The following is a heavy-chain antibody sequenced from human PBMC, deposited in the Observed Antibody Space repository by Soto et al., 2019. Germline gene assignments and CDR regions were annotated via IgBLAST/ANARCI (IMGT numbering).Heavy chain of an antibody. CDR1: GYTFTGYY. CDR2: INPNSGGT. V-gene: IGHV1-2*04. Sequence: QVQLVQSGAEVKKPGASVKVSCKASGYTFTGYYMHWVRQAPGQGLEWMGWINPNSGGTNYAQKLQGWVTMTRDTSMSKAYMELSRLRSDDTAVYYCAREDRWYFDLWGRGTLVTVSS. J-gene: IGHJ2*01. CDR3: AREDRWYFDL.